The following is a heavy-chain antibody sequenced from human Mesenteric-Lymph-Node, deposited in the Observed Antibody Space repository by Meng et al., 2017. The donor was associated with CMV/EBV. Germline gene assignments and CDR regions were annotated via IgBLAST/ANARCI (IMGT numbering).Heavy chain of an antibody. V-gene: IGHV3-23*01. J-gene: IGHJ4*02. CDR2: ISTGGDNT. CDR1: GFTFSNYA. Sequence: GESLKISWATSGFTFSNYAMNWVRQPPGRGLEWVSGISTGGDNTNYVDSVKGRFTISRDNSKNTLYLQMNSLRAEDTAIYYCVTPPRHYKYNWYTYSFDYWGQGTLVTVSS. CDR3: VTPPRHYKYNWYTYSFDY. D-gene: IGHD1-1*01.